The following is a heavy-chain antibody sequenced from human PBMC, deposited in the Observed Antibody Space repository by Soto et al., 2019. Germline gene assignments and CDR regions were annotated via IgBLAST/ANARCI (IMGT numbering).Heavy chain of an antibody. CDR1: GFSLNTSGVG. D-gene: IGHD5-12*01. V-gene: IGHV2-5*02. CDR2: IYWDDDK. J-gene: IGHJ4*02. CDR3: AHSAWLAGRLEFDY. Sequence: QITLKESGPTLLRPTQTLTLTCTFSGFSLNTSGVGVGWIRQPPGRALEWLALIYWDDDKRYSPSLKNRLTITKDTSKNQVLLTLTNMDPVDAGTYYCAHSAWLAGRLEFDYWGQGALVTVST.